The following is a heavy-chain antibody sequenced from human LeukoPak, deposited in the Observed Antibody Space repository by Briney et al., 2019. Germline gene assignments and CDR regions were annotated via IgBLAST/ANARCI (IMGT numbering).Heavy chain of an antibody. Sequence: GGSLRLACAVSGFTVSSNYMSWVCQAPGKGLEWVTVIYSDGSTYSADSADSVKGRFTVSRDNSKNTLYLQIKSLRAEDTAVYYCARGIAAAGTALFNWGQGTLLTVSS. CDR1: GFTVSSNY. V-gene: IGHV3-53*01. D-gene: IGHD6-13*01. CDR2: IYSDGST. CDR3: ARGIAAAGTALFN. J-gene: IGHJ4*02.